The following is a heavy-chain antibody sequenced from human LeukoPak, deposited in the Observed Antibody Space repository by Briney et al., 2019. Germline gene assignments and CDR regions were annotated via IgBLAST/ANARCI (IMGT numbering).Heavy chain of an antibody. Sequence: PGGSLRLSCVASGFTFRLYGMTWVRQAPGKGLEWVSGITGSSTWTYYADSVRGRFTISRDNSKNTLHLQMNNLTADDTAIYYCARELVSLGTGYFDLWGRGTLVTVSS. D-gene: IGHD7-27*01. CDR1: GFTFRLYG. CDR3: ARELVSLGTGYFDL. CDR2: ITGSSTWT. V-gene: IGHV3-23*01. J-gene: IGHJ2*01.